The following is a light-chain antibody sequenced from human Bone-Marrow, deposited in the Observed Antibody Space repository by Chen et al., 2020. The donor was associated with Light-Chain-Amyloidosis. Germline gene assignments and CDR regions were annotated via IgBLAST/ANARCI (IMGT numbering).Light chain of an antibody. CDR2: DDS. CDR1: NIGSTS. CDR3: QVWDRSSDRPV. Sequence: SYVLTHPSSVSVAPAQTATIACGGNNIGSTSVHWYQQTPGQAPLLVVYDDSDRPSGIPERWSGSNSGNTATLTISRVEAGDEADYYCQVWDRSSDRPVFGGGTKLTVL. V-gene: IGLV3-21*02. J-gene: IGLJ3*02.